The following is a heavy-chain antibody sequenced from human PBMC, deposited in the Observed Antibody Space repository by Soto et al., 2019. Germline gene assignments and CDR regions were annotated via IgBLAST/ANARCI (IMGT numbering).Heavy chain of an antibody. J-gene: IGHJ4*02. Sequence: GGSLRLSCAASGCTFSNYGMHWVRQAPGKGLAWVAVISYDGTNKYYADSVKGRFTISRDNSKNTLYLQMNSLRAEDTAVYYCARVPPPLDYWGQGTLVTVSS. V-gene: IGHV3-30*03. CDR1: GCTFSNYG. CDR3: ARVPPPLDY. CDR2: ISYDGTNK.